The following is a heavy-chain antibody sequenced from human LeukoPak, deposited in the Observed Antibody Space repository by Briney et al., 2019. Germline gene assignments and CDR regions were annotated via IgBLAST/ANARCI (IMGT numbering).Heavy chain of an antibody. D-gene: IGHD3-3*01. Sequence: GGSLRLSCAASGLTFKNYGMHWVRQAPGKGLEWVSIIYYDGRNKYYADSVKGRFTVSRDNSKNTLYLQMNSLRAEDTAVYYCAKDHDSDLSAFDYWGQGTLVTVSS. CDR1: GLTFKNYG. V-gene: IGHV3-33*06. CDR3: AKDHDSDLSAFDY. CDR2: IYYDGRNK. J-gene: IGHJ4*02.